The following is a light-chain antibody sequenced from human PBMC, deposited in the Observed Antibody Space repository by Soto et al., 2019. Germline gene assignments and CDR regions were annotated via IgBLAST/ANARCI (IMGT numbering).Light chain of an antibody. J-gene: IGKJ4*01. CDR3: QQYNSYSP. Sequence: DIQMTQSPSTLSASVGDRVTITCRASQSISIWLAWYQQKPGKAPKLLIYKASSLESGVPSRFSGSGSATEFTLTISSLRPEDFATYYCQQYNSYSPFGGGTKVDIK. CDR1: QSISIW. CDR2: KAS. V-gene: IGKV1-5*03.